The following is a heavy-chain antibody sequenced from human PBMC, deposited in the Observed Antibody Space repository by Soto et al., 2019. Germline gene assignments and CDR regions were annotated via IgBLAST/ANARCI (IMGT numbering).Heavy chain of an antibody. V-gene: IGHV1-18*01. Sequence: ASVKVSCKASGYTFTSYGISWVRQAPGQGLEWMGWISAYNSNTNYAQKLQGRVTMTTDTSTSTAYMELRSLRSDDTAVYYCARTTGVRGVIIPESPHYYYYGMDVWGQGTTVTVSS. CDR2: ISAYNSNT. CDR3: ARTTGVRGVIIPESPHYYYYGMDV. J-gene: IGHJ6*02. CDR1: GYTFTSYG. D-gene: IGHD3-10*01.